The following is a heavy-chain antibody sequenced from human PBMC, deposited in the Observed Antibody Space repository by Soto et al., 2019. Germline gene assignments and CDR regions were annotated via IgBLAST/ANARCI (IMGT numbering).Heavy chain of an antibody. CDR3: ARVNSQLNGENWFDP. Sequence: ASVKVSFKASGYTFTSYGISWVRQAPGQGLEWMGWISAYNGNTNYAQEFQGRVTLTTDTPTSTAYMEVRSLRSDDTAVYYCARVNSQLNGENWFDPWGQGTLVTVSS. J-gene: IGHJ5*02. D-gene: IGHD3-10*01. V-gene: IGHV1-18*01. CDR1: GYTFTSYG. CDR2: ISAYNGNT.